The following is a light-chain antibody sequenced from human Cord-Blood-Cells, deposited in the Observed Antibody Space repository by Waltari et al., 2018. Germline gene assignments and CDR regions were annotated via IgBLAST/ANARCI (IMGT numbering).Light chain of an antibody. CDR2: DVS. CDR1: SSDVGGYNY. Sequence: QSALTQPASVSGSPGKSITISCTGTSSDVGGYNYVSWYQQHPGKAPKLMIYDVSNRPSGVSNRFSGSKSGNTASLTISGLQAEDEADYYCSSYTSSSTLNYVFGTGTKGTVL. V-gene: IGLV2-14*03. J-gene: IGLJ1*01. CDR3: SSYTSSSTLNYV.